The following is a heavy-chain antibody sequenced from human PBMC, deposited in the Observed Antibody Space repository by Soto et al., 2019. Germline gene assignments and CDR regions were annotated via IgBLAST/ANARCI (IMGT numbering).Heavy chain of an antibody. D-gene: IGHD4-17*01. CDR2: IHYSGTT. CDR3: ARGRVGLREPIDPFDV. V-gene: IGHV4-31*01. CDR1: GGSIRSGGYY. J-gene: IGHJ3*01. Sequence: QVQLQDSGPGQVQPSQTLSLTCTVSGGSIRSGGYYWGWVRQHPVKGLEWIGYIHYSGTTHYNPSLRRLPTISLDTSKNTFSLTLTSMTVADTAIYYCARGRVGLREPIDPFDVCGPGTMVTVSP.